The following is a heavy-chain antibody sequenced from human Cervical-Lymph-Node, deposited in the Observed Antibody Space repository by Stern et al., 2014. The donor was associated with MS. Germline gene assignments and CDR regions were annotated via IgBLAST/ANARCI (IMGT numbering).Heavy chain of an antibody. V-gene: IGHV3-11*01. Sequence: QVQLVESGGGLVKPGGSLRLSCAASGFAFGDSYMYWIRQAPGKGLEWVSYISALGSSLDYANSVKGRFTISRDNAKNSLYLEMNSLRAEDTAVYYCARGVEWLFDVKHYGMDVWGLGTTVIVS. CDR3: ARGVEWLFDVKHYGMDV. CDR2: ISALGSSL. CDR1: GFAFGDSY. J-gene: IGHJ6*02. D-gene: IGHD3-3*01.